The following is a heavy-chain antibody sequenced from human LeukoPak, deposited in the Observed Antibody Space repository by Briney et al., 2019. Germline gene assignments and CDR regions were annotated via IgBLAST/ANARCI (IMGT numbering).Heavy chain of an antibody. J-gene: IGHJ4*02. CDR3: ARDAGPDGFLYY. CDR2: IIPIFGTA. D-gene: IGHD5-24*01. CDR1: GGTFSSYA. Sequence: ASVKVSCKASGGTFSSYAISWVRQAPGQGLGWMGGIIPIFGTANYAQKFQGRVTITTDESTSTAYMELSSLRSEGTAEYYCARDAGPDGFLYYWGQGTLVTVSS. V-gene: IGHV1-69*05.